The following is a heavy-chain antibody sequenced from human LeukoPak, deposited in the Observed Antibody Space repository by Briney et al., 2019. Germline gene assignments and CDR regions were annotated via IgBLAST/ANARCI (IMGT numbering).Heavy chain of an antibody. Sequence: SETLSLTCAVYGGSFSASYWSWIRETPGKGLEWIEEINYSGSANYNPSLMSRATISVDTPKNQFSLKMSSLTAADTGVFYCAKSSYPRIAVAGGFFDYWGPGTPVTVSS. CDR1: GGSFSASY. CDR3: AKSSYPRIAVAGGFFDY. D-gene: IGHD6-19*01. J-gene: IGHJ4*02. V-gene: IGHV4-34*01. CDR2: INYSGSA.